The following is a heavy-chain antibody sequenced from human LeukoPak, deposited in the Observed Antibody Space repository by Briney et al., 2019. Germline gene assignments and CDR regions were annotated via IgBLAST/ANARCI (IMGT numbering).Heavy chain of an antibody. J-gene: IGHJ4*02. CDR1: GFTFSRYA. CDR3: ARGSGQQPTDY. V-gene: IGHV3-23*01. Sequence: GGSLRLSCAASGFTFSRYAMTWVRQASGKGLEWVSAISGSGGSTYSADPVKGRFTISRDNSKNTLYLQMNSLRAEDTAVYYCARGSGQQPTDYWGQGTLVTVSS. CDR2: ISGSGGST. D-gene: IGHD3-10*01.